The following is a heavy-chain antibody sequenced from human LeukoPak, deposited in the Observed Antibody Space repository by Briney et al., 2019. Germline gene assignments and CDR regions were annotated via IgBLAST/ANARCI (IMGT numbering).Heavy chain of an antibody. V-gene: IGHV4-31*03. CDR1: GGSISSGGYH. CDR2: IYFSGST. D-gene: IGHD4-17*01. CDR3: ARDLMLTSGAFDI. J-gene: IGHJ3*02. Sequence: SETLSLTCTVSGGSISSGGYHWSWIRQHPGKGLEWIGYIYFSGSTYYNPSLKSRVTISGDTSKNQFSLKLSPVTAADTAVYYCARDLMLTSGAFDIWGQGTMVTVSS.